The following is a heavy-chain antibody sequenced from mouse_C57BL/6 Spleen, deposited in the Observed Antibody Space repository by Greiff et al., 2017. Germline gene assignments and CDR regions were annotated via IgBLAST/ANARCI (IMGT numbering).Heavy chain of an antibody. D-gene: IGHD3-2*02. J-gene: IGHJ4*01. Sequence: EVQVVESGGGLVKPGGSLKLSCAASGFTFSDYGMHWVRQAPEKGLEWVAYISSGSSTIYYADTVKGRFTISRDNAKNTLFLQMTSLRSEDTAMYYCARSAQATGGDYWGQGTSVTVSS. CDR1: GFTFSDYG. V-gene: IGHV5-17*01. CDR2: ISSGSSTI. CDR3: ARSAQATGGDY.